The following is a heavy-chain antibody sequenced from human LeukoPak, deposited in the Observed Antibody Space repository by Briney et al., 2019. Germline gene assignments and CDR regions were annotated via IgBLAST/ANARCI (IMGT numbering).Heavy chain of an antibody. V-gene: IGHV4-38-2*02. J-gene: IGHJ6*03. D-gene: IGHD2-2*01. CDR2: IYHSGST. Sequence: SETLSLTCTVSGYSISSGYYWGRIRQPPGKGLEWIGTIYHSGSTYYNPSLKSRVTISVDTSKNQFSLKLSSVTAAGTAVYYCARDVVQLRENYYYYYMDVWGKGTTVTVSS. CDR3: ARDVVQLRENYYYYYMDV. CDR1: GYSISSGYY.